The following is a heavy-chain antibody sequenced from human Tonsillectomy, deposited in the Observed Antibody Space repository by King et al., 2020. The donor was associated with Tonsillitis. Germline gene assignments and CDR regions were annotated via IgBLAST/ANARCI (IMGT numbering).Heavy chain of an antibody. CDR3: VRDMNYRDRSTYYDVLDV. Sequence: VQLVESGGGLVQPGGSLRLSCAASDFTFSEYWMTWIRQAPGEGLEWVANIKGDGSVKYYVDSVEGRLTIPRDNADSSLFLRMKSLRAEDTAIYYCVRDMNYRDRSTYYDVLDVWGPGTMVTVSS. J-gene: IGHJ3*01. CDR1: DFTFSEYW. D-gene: IGHD3-22*01. CDR2: IKGDGSVK. V-gene: IGHV3-7*01.